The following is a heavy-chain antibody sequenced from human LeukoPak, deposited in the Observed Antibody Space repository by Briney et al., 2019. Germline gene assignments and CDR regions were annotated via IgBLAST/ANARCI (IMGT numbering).Heavy chain of an antibody. CDR2: ISGSGGST. D-gene: IGHD3-10*01. CDR1: GFTFSSYA. CDR3: AKSAHLRITMVRGVIPYFDY. J-gene: IGHJ4*02. Sequence: PGGSLRLSCAASGFTFSSYAMSWVRQAPGKGLEWVSAISGSGGSTYYADSVKDRFTISRDNSKNTLYLQMNSLRAEDTAVYYCAKSAHLRITMVRGVIPYFDYWGQGTLVTVSS. V-gene: IGHV3-23*01.